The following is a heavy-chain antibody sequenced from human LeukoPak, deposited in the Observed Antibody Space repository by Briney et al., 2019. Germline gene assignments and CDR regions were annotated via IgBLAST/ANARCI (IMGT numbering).Heavy chain of an antibody. D-gene: IGHD6-13*01. CDR3: AKVKYSSSWGWFDP. Sequence: GGSLRLSCAASGFTFSSYAMSWVRQAPGKGLEWVSAISGSGGSTYYADSVKGRFTISRDNSKNTLYLRMNSLRAEDTAVYYCAKVKYSSSWGWFDPWGQGTLVTVSS. CDR2: ISGSGGST. V-gene: IGHV3-23*01. CDR1: GFTFSSYA. J-gene: IGHJ5*02.